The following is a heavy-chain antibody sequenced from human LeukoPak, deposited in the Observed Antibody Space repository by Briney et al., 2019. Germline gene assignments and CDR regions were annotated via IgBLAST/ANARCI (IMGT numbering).Heavy chain of an antibody. V-gene: IGHV4-59*01. CDR1: GGSISGYY. CDR2: IYYSGST. CDR3: ARGSGGECDY. D-gene: IGHD3-10*01. J-gene: IGHJ4*02. Sequence: SETLSLTCTVSGGSISGYYWSWIRQPPGKGLEWIGYIYYSGSTNYNPSLKSRVTISVDTSKNQFSLKLSSETAADTAVYYCARGSGGECDYWGQGTLVTVSS.